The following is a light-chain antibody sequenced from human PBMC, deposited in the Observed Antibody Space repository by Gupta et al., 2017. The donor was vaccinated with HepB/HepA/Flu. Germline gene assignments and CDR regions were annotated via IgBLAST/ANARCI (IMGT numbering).Light chain of an antibody. J-gene: IGKJ4*01. CDR1: QSVASK. Sequence: DRVMTHSLATLSVSPGERVTLSCWASQSVASKLAWYQQQAGQLTRLLIDEASTRATSIPTRFSGSGSGTEFTLTISSLQSADFAVYYCQQYNHWPLTFGGGTKVEIK. V-gene: IGKV3-15*01. CDR2: EAS. CDR3: QQYNHWPLT.